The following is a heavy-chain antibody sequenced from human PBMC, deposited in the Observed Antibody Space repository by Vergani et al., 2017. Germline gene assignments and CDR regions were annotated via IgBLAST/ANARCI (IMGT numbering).Heavy chain of an antibody. CDR3: ARGRGDNWYFDL. V-gene: IGHV4-61*02. D-gene: IGHD3-10*01. Sequence: QVQLQESGPGLVKPSQTLSLTCTVSGGSISSGTFHWTWIRQPAGKGLEWIGRIFTSGSTNYNPSLKSRVTISVDTSKNQFSLKLRSVTAADTAVYYCARGRGDNWYFDLWGRGTLVTVSS. CDR1: GGSISSGTFH. CDR2: IFTSGST. J-gene: IGHJ2*01.